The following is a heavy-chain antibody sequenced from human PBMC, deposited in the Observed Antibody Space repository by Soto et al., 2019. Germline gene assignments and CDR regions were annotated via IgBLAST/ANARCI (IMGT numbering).Heavy chain of an antibody. CDR1: GFTFSSYA. CDR2: ISYGGSNK. J-gene: IGHJ6*04. V-gene: IGHV3-30-3*01. CDR3: ARGGSYVTATYYYYGRDV. D-gene: IGHD2-21*02. Sequence: HPGGSLRLSCAASGFTFSSYAMHWVRQAPGKGLEWVAAISYGGSNKYYADSVKGRFTISRDNSKNTLYLQMNSLRAEDTAVYYCARGGSYVTATYYYYGRDVWGKGTTVTVSS.